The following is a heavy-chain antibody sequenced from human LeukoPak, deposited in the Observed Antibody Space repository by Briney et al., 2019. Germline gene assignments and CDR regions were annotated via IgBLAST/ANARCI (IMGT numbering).Heavy chain of an antibody. Sequence: PGRSLRLSCAASGLTFSSYGMHWVRQAPGEGLEWVAVISYDGSNKYYADSVKGRFTISRDNSKNTLYLQMNSLRAEDTAVYYCAKDLGYYDSSGYLGHSGTDYWGQGTLVTVSS. D-gene: IGHD3-22*01. CDR3: AKDLGYYDSSGYLGHSGTDY. CDR1: GLTFSSYG. CDR2: ISYDGSNK. V-gene: IGHV3-30*18. J-gene: IGHJ4*02.